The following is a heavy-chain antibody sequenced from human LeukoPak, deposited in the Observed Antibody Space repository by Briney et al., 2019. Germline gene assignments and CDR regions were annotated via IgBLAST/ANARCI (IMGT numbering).Heavy chain of an antibody. CDR2: ISYDGNDK. CDR3: AKSTAPAGYYFDY. D-gene: IGHD2-2*01. J-gene: IGHJ4*02. V-gene: IGHV3-30*18. CDR1: GFTFSTYG. Sequence: GGYLRLSCAASGFTFSTYGMHWVRQAPGKGLEWVAIISYDGNDKDYADSVRGRFTISRDNSKNTLYLQMNSLRGEDTAVYYCAKSTAPAGYYFDYWGQGIMVTVSS.